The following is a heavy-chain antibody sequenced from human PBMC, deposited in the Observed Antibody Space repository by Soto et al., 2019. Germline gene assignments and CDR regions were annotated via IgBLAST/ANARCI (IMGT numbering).Heavy chain of an antibody. J-gene: IGHJ5*02. Sequence: QLQLQESGSGLVKPSQTLSLTCAVSGGSISSGNSYAWSWIRQPPGKGLEWIGSISHTGRTPYNPSLKGRGTMSVAKSKTQFSLKLSSVTAADMAVYYCARAVAPYLGTWFDPWGQGSLVIVSS. CDR3: ARAVAPYLGTWFDP. CDR1: GGSISSGNSYA. D-gene: IGHD3-16*01. CDR2: ISHTGRT. V-gene: IGHV4-30-2*01.